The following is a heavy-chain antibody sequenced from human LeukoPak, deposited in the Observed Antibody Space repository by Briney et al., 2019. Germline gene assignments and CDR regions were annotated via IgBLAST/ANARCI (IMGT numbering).Heavy chain of an antibody. Sequence: SETLSLTCTVSGGSISGYYWSWLRQPPGKGLEWIGYIYYSGNTYYSPSLKSRVTISVDTSKNQFSLKLSSVTAADTAVYYCARLFRSGSYYTSLDYWGQGTLVTVSS. V-gene: IGHV4-59*08. CDR2: IYYSGNT. CDR3: ARLFRSGSYYTSLDY. J-gene: IGHJ4*02. D-gene: IGHD3-10*01. CDR1: GGSISGYY.